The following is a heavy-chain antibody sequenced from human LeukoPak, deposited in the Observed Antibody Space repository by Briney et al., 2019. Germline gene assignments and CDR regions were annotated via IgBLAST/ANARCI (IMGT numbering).Heavy chain of an antibody. CDR2: IIPIFGTA. D-gene: IGHD3-22*01. Sequence: SVKVSCKASGGTFSSYAISWVRQAPGQGLEWRGGIIPIFGTANYAQKFQGRVTITTDESTSTAYMELSSLRSEDTAVYYCARGWLYYDSSGYYYTYFDYWGQGTLVTVSS. V-gene: IGHV1-69*05. J-gene: IGHJ4*02. CDR1: GGTFSSYA. CDR3: ARGWLYYDSSGYYYTYFDY.